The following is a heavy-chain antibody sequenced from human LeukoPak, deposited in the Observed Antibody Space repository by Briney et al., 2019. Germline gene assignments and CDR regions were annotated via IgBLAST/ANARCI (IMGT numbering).Heavy chain of an antibody. CDR3: AKAVAGYWYFDL. CDR1: GFPFSNYV. CDR2: ISGSGGIT. V-gene: IGHV3-23*01. D-gene: IGHD6-19*01. J-gene: IGHJ2*01. Sequence: GGSLRLSCVASGFPFSNYVMTWVRQAPGKGLEWVSDISGSGGITYYADSVRGRLTISRDNSLNTLYLQMNSLRAEHTAVYYCAKAVAGYWYFDLSGRGTLLTVSS.